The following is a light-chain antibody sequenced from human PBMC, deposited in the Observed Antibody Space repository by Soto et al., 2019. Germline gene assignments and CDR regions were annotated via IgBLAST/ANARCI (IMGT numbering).Light chain of an antibody. J-gene: IGLJ1*01. CDR1: SSDVGAYNY. CDR3: SSHGGSNNFYV. V-gene: IGLV2-8*01. Sequence: QSVLTQPPSASGSPGQSVTISCTGTSSDVGAYNYVSWYQQHPGKAPKLMIHEVSKRPSGVPDRFSASKSGNTASLTVSGLQADDEADYYCSSHGGSNNFYVFGTGTKVTVL. CDR2: EVS.